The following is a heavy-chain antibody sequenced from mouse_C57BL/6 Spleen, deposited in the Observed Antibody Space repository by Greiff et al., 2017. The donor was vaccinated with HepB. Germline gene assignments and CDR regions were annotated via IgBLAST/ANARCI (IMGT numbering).Heavy chain of an antibody. D-gene: IGHD2-5*01. J-gene: IGHJ3*01. CDR1: GYAFSSSW. Sequence: VMLVESGPELVKPGASVKISCKASGYAFSSSWMDWVKQRPGKGLEWIGRIYPGDGDTNYNGKFKGKATLTADKSSSTAYMQLSSLTSEDSAVYFCASYYSNYAAWFAYWGQGTLVTVSA. CDR2: IYPGDGDT. V-gene: IGHV1-82*01. CDR3: ASYYSNYAAWFAY.